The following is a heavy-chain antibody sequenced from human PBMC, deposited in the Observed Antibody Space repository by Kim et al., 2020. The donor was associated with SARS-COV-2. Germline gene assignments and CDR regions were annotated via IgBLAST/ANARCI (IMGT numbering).Heavy chain of an antibody. D-gene: IGHD5-12*01. CDR3: ARGAWRAPV. CDR2: ISSGGSTT. V-gene: IGHV3-48*03. CDR1: GFTFSSYE. Sequence: GGSLRLSCAASGFTFSSYEMNWVRQAPGKGLEWVSYISSGGSTTYYTDSVKGRFTNSRDNSKNALYLEMNSLRVEDTGLYYCARGAWRAPVLGQGITVIVSS. J-gene: IGHJ6*02.